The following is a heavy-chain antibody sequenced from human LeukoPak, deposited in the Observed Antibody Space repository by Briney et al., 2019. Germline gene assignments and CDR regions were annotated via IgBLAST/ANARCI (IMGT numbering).Heavy chain of an antibody. CDR3: ARDRAVVPAAYLRFDP. CDR1: GGTFSSYA. J-gene: IGHJ5*02. CDR2: IIPIFGTA. D-gene: IGHD2-2*01. V-gene: IGHV1-69*13. Sequence: SVRVSCKASGGTFSSYAISWVRQAPGQGLEWMGGIIPIFGTANYAQKFQGRVTITADESTSTAYMELSSLRSEDTAVYYCARDRAVVPAAYLRFDPWGQGTLVTVSS.